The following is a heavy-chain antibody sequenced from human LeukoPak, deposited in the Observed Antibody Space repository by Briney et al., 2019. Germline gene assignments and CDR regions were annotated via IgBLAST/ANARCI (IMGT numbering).Heavy chain of an antibody. CDR2: INWNGGST. D-gene: IGHD5-24*01. V-gene: IGHV3-20*04. J-gene: IGHJ4*02. Sequence: GGSLRLSCAASGFTFDDYGMSWVRQAPGKGLEWVSGINWNGGSTGYADSVKGRFTISRDNAKNSLYLQMNSLRREDTAVYYCARDGDAYNFDYWGQGTLVTVSS. CDR3: ARDGDAYNFDY. CDR1: GFTFDDYG.